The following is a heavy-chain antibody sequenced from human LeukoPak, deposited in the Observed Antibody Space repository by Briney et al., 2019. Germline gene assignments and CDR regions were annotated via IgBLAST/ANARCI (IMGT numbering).Heavy chain of an antibody. D-gene: IGHD5-12*01. CDR1: GGSITGSSYY. V-gene: IGHV4-61*02. CDR3: ARDIVATTGFDY. CDR2: IYTSGST. J-gene: IGHJ4*02. Sequence: SETLSLTCTVSGGSITGSSYYWSWIRQPAGKGLEWIGRIYTSGSTNYNPSLKSRVTMSVDTSKNQFSLKLSSVTAADTAVYYCARDIVATTGFDYWGQGTLVTVSS.